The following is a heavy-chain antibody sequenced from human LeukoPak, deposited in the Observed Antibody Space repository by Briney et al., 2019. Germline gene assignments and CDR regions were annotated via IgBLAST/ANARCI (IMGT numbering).Heavy chain of an antibody. V-gene: IGHV1-46*01. CDR2: INPSGGST. D-gene: IGHD5-12*01. J-gene: IGHJ6*02. Sequence: ASVKVSCKASGYTFTSYYMHWVRQAPGQGLEWMGIINPSGGSTSYAQKFQGRVTMTRDTSTSTVYMELSSLRSEDTAVYYCAREEGDGYNLNYYYYYGMDVWGQGTTVTVSS. CDR1: GYTFTSYY. CDR3: AREEGDGYNLNYYYYYGMDV.